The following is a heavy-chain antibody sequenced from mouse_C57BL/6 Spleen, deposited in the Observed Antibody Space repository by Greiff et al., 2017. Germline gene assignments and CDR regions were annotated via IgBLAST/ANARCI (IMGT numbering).Heavy chain of an antibody. D-gene: IGHD2-1*01. Sequence: QVQLQQPGAELVRPGSSVKLSCKASGYTFTSYWMHWVKQRPIHGLEWIGNIDPSDSDTHYNQKFKDKATLTVDKSSSTACMQLSGLTSEDSAVYDGASWGCYGNLRYFDVWGTGTTVTVSS. V-gene: IGHV1-52*01. CDR1: GYTFTSYW. CDR3: ASWGCYGNLRYFDV. CDR2: IDPSDSDT. J-gene: IGHJ1*03.